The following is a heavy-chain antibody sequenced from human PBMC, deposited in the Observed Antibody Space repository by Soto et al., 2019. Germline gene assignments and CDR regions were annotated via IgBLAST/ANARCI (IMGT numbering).Heavy chain of an antibody. CDR3: ASSTVGATTYNWFDP. V-gene: IGHV1-3*01. CDR2: INAGNGNT. Sequence: ASVKFSCKASGGTFSSYAISWVRQAPGQGLEWMGWINAGNGNTKYSQKFQGRVTITRDTSASTAYMELSSLRSEDTAVYYCASSTVGATTYNWFDPWGQGTLVTVSS. J-gene: IGHJ5*02. D-gene: IGHD1-26*01. CDR1: GGTFSSYA.